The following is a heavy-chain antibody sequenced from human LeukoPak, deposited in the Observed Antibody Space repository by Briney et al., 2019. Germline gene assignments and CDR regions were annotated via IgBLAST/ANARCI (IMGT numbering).Heavy chain of an antibody. Sequence: GRALRLSCAASGFTFSNYGMHWVRQAPGKGVEWVAVISYDGRNHYYADSVKGRFTIFRDNSKNTLYLQMNSLRAEDTAVYYCAKDASGMVGVINFWGQGTLVTVSS. J-gene: IGHJ4*02. CDR2: ISYDGRNH. CDR1: GFTFSNYG. CDR3: AKDASGMVGVINF. V-gene: IGHV3-30*18. D-gene: IGHD3-10*01.